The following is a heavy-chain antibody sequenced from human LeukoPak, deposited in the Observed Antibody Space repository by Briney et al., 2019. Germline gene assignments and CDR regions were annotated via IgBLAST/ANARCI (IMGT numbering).Heavy chain of an antibody. J-gene: IGHJ4*02. V-gene: IGHV1-18*01. CDR3: ARDGGDRAFDY. CDR2: ISADNGNT. D-gene: IGHD2-21*02. Sequence: VASVKVSCKASGYTFISYGISWVRQAPGQGLEWMGWISADNGNTNFAQKLQGRVTTTTDTSTSTAYMELGSLRSVDTAVYYCARDGGDRAFDYWGQGTLVTVST. CDR1: GYTFISYG.